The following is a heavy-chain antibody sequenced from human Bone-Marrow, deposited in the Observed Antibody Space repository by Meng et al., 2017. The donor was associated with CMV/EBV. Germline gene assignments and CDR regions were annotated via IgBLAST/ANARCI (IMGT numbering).Heavy chain of an antibody. J-gene: IGHJ6*02. D-gene: IGHD3-22*01. Sequence: SVKVSCKASGGTFNIYTINWVRQAPGQGLEWMGGIIPIFATAKYAQKFQGRVTIITDESTSTAYMELSSLRSEDTAVYYCARGAGENTYYYDSSGSTYYYYYGMNVWGQGTTVTGS. CDR1: GGTFNIYT. CDR3: ARGAGENTYYYDSSGSTYYYYYGMNV. V-gene: IGHV1-69*05. CDR2: IIPIFATA.